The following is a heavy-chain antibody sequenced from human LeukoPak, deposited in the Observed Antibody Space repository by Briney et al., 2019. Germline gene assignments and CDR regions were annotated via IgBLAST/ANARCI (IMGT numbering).Heavy chain of an antibody. J-gene: IGHJ4*02. CDR3: VRRGDASSGWGDHDY. Sequence: PGRSRTLARPASGFTLTRNATRWDRPVQGEGLEWDSTSGGSGDKTFYADSVKGRFTVSRYNSKNMLHLQMSSLAGEDTALYYCVRRGDASSGWGDHDYWGEGALVTVSS. D-gene: IGHD6-19*01. CDR1: GFTLTRNA. CDR2: SGGSGDKT. V-gene: IGHV3-23*01.